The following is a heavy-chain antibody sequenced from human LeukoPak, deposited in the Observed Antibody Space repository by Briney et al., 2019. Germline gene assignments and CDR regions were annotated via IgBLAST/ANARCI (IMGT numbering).Heavy chain of an antibody. J-gene: IGHJ2*01. CDR1: GFTFSDYW. CDR3: ARGFWHFDL. Sequence: GGSLSLSCAASGFTFSDYWMHWVRQTPGKGLVWVSRINTDGSSTSYADFVKGRFTISRDNAKNTLYLQMNSLRVEDTAVYYCARGFWHFDLWGRGTLVTVSS. V-gene: IGHV3-74*01. CDR2: INTDGSST.